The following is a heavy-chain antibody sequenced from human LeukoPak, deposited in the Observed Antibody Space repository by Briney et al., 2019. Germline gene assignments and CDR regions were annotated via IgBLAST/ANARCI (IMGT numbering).Heavy chain of an antibody. Sequence: SETLSLTCAVYGGSFSGYYWSWIRQPPGKGLEWIGEINHSGSTNYNPSLKSRVTISVDTSKNQFSLKLSSVTAADTAVYYCARGWYYDSSGYLFDYWGQGTLVTVSS. CDR1: GGSFSGYY. D-gene: IGHD3-22*01. CDR2: INHSGST. J-gene: IGHJ4*02. V-gene: IGHV4-34*01. CDR3: ARGWYYDSSGYLFDY.